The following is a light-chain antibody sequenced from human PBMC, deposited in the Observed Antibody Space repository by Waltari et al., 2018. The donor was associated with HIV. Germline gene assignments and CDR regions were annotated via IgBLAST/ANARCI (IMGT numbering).Light chain of an antibody. CDR3: MQALESPLT. J-gene: IGKJ4*01. CDR2: LGS. Sequence: DIVMTQSPLSLSVTPGEPASISCRSSQSHLKSNGYIYLDGYLQKPGQSPQLLIYLGSNRASGVPDRFSGSGSATDFTLKISRVEAEDVGTYYCMQALESPLTFGGGTRVEIK. V-gene: IGKV2-28*01. CDR1: QSHLKSNGYIY.